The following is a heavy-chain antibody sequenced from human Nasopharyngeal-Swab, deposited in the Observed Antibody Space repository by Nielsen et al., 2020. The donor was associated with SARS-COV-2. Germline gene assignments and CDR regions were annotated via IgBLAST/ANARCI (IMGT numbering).Heavy chain of an antibody. V-gene: IGHV3-30-3*01. CDR2: ISYDGSNK. Sequence: GESLKISCAASGFTFSDYYMAWIRQAPGKGLEWVAVISYDGSNKYYADSVKGRFTISRDTSKDTPYLQMNNLRAEDTAVYYCVRDRDIFGYDSSGYYGADAFDLWGQGTMVTVSA. J-gene: IGHJ3*01. CDR3: VRDRDIFGYDSSGYYGADAFDL. D-gene: IGHD3-22*01. CDR1: GFTFSDYY.